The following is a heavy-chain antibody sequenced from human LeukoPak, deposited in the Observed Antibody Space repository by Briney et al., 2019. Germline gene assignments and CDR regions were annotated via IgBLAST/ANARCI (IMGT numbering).Heavy chain of an antibody. CDR3: ARTLRSGYYSDAFDI. D-gene: IGHD3-3*01. J-gene: IGHJ3*02. CDR2: IYYSGST. V-gene: IGHV4-39*07. Sequence: PSETLSLTCTVSGGSISSSSYYWGWIRQPPGKGLEWIGSIYYSGSTYYNPSLKSRVTISVDTSKNQFSLKLSSLRSEDTAVYYCARTLRSGYYSDAFDIWGQGTMVTVSS. CDR1: GGSISSSSYY.